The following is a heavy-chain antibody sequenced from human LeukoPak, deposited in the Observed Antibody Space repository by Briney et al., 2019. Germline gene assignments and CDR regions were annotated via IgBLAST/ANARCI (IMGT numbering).Heavy chain of an antibody. CDR2: IYPNSGCK. J-gene: IGHJ4*02. D-gene: IGHD6-19*01. CDR1: GYTFTGYY. CDR3: ARCSVSAGLPPYFDY. V-gene: IGHV1-2*02. Sequence: ASVKVSCKASGYTFTGYYMHWVRQAPRQGLEWMEWIYPNSGCKNYAKKFQGRVTLTRDTSISTAYMELSRLRSDETAVYYCARCSVSAGLPPYFDYWGQGALVTVSS.